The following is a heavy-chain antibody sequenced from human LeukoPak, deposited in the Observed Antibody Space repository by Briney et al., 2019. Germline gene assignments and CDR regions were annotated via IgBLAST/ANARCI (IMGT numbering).Heavy chain of an antibody. CDR1: GFTFSSYS. CDR3: ATPAAGPGAEYSLY. D-gene: IGHD6-13*01. Sequence: GGSLRLSCAASGFTFSSYSMNWVRQAPGKGRVGVSSIDFTSRYIYNADSVKGRFTTSRDNAKNSLDLQMKSLKVEDTAVYYCATPAAGPGAEYSLYWGQGTLVIVSS. CDR2: IDFTSRYI. J-gene: IGHJ1*01. V-gene: IGHV3-21*01.